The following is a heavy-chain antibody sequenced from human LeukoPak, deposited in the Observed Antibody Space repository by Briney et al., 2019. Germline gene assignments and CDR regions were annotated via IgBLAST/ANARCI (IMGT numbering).Heavy chain of an antibody. V-gene: IGHV1-18*01. CDR3: ARDLIAAAGTEGGY. J-gene: IGHJ4*02. D-gene: IGHD6-13*01. CDR1: GYTFTSYG. Sequence: ASVTVSCKASGYTFTSYGISWVRQAPGQGLEWMGWISAYNGNTNYAQKLQGRVTMTTDTSTSTAYMELRSLRSDDTAVYYCARDLIAAAGTEGGYWGQGTLVTVSS. CDR2: ISAYNGNT.